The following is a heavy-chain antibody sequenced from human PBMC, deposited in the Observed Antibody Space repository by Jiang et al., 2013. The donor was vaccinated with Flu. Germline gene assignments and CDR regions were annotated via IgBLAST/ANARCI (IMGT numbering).Heavy chain of an antibody. Sequence: GRTYYRSKWYNDYAVSVKSRITINPDTSKNQFSLQLNSVTPEDTAVYYCARDHESPIDAFDIWGQGTMVTVSS. CDR3: ARDHESPIDAFDI. CDR2: TYYRSKWYN. J-gene: IGHJ3*02. V-gene: IGHV6-1*01.